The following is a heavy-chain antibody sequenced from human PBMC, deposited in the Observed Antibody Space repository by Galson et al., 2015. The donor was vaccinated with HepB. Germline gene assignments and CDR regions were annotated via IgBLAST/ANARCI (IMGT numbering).Heavy chain of an antibody. CDR2: INSDGSST. CDR3: ARERIQTGMDV. CDR1: GFTFSSYW. J-gene: IGHJ6*02. V-gene: IGHV3-74*01. Sequence: SLRLSCAASGFTFSSYWMHWVRQAPGKGLVWVSRINSDGSSTSYADSVKGRFTISRDNAKNTLYLQMNSLRAEDTAVYYCARERIQTGMDVWGQGTTVTVSS. D-gene: IGHD5-18*01.